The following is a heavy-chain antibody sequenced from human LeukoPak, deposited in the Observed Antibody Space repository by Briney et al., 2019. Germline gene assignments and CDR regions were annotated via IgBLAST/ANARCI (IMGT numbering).Heavy chain of an antibody. CDR3: ARDFLGLPLSHPDAFHI. CDR1: GGSISTYF. CDR2: IYYIGST. D-gene: IGHD2/OR15-2a*01. Sequence: SETLSLTCTVSGGSISTYFWTWIRQPPGKGLKWIGNIYYIGSTNYNPSLKSRVTISVDTSKNQFSLKLSSVTAADTAVYYCARDFLGLPLSHPDAFHIWGQGTMVTVSS. J-gene: IGHJ3*02. V-gene: IGHV4-59*01.